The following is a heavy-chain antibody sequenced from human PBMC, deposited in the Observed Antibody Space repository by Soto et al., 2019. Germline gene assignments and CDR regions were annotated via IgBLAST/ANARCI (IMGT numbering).Heavy chain of an antibody. J-gene: IGHJ4*02. D-gene: IGHD1-26*01. Sequence: QLQLQESGPGLVKPSETLSLICTVSGGSISSSSYYWGWIRQPPGKGLEWIGNIYYSGSTSYNPSLKSRVTISVDTSKNQFSLKLTSVTAADTVVYYCARQSRGSCYFDYWGQGTLVSVSS. V-gene: IGHV4-39*01. CDR3: ARQSRGSCYFDY. CDR2: IYYSGST. CDR1: GGSISSSSYY.